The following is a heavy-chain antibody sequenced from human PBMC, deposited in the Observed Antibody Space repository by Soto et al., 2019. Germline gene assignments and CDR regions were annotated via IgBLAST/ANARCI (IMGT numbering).Heavy chain of an antibody. CDR3: ARETLAAAGFDY. J-gene: IGHJ4*02. D-gene: IGHD6-13*01. CDR1: GGSISRYY. Sequence: SETLSLTCTVSGGSISRYYWSWIRQPPGKGLEWIGYIYYSGSTNYNPSLKSRVTISVDTSKNQFSLKLSSVTAADTAVYYCARETLAAAGFDYWGQGTLVTVS. CDR2: IYYSGST. V-gene: IGHV4-59*01.